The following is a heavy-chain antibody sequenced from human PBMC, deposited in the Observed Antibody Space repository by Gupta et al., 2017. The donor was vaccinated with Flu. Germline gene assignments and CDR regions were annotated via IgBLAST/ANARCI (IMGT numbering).Heavy chain of an antibody. V-gene: IGHV4-59*01. CDR1: GGPIRSYY. J-gene: IGHJ5*02. D-gene: IGHD2-2*01. CDR3: ARVVPAAIFRWFDP. Sequence: QVQLQESGPGLVKPSETLSLTCTVSGGPIRSYYWSWIRQPPGKGLEWIGYIYYSGSTNYNPSLKSRVTISVDTSKNQFSLKLSSVTAADTAVYYCARVVPAAIFRWFDPWGQGTLVTVSS. CDR2: IYYSGST.